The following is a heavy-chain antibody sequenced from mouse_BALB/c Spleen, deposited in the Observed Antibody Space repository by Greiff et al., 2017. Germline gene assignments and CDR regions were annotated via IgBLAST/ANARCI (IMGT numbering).Heavy chain of an antibody. CDR3: ARAPYGSVVFMDY. V-gene: IGHV1-7*01. CDR2: INPSTGYT. CDR1: GYTFTSYW. Sequence: QLQESGAELAKPGASVKMSCKASGYTFTSYWMHWVKQRPGQGLEWIGYINPSTGYTEYNQKFKDKATLTADKSSSTAYMQLSSLTSEDSAVYYCARAPYGSVVFMDYWGQGTSVTVSS. D-gene: IGHD1-1*01. J-gene: IGHJ4*01.